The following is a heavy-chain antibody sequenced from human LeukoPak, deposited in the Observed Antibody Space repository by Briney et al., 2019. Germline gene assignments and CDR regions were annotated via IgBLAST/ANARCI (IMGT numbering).Heavy chain of an antibody. CDR3: ARVAAGHYYYYYMDV. V-gene: IGHV3-74*01. J-gene: IGHJ6*03. CDR2: INSDWSTT. CDR1: GFIFSRYW. Sequence: GGTLRLSCAASGFIFSRYWMHWVRQAPGQGLVWVSRINSDWSTTSYADSVKGRFTISRDNAKNSLYLQMNSLRPEDTAVYYCARVAAGHYYYYYMDVWGKGTTVTISS. D-gene: IGHD6-13*01.